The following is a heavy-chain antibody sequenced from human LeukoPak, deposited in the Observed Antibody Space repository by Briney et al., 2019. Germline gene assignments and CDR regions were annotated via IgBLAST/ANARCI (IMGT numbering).Heavy chain of an antibody. V-gene: IGHV3-30-3*01. D-gene: IGHD5-12*01. CDR2: ISYDGSNK. CDR1: GVTFSSYA. J-gene: IGHJ4*02. CDR3: ARDRSSYDYYFDH. Sequence: GGSLRLSCAASGVTFSSYAMHWVRQAPGKGLEWVAVISYDGSNKYYADSVKGRFTIPRDNSKNTLYLQMNSLRAEDTAVFYCARDRSSYDYYFDHWGQGTLVTVSS.